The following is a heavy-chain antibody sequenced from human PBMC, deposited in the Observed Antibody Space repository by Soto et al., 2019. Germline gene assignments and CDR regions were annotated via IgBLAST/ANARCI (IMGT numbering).Heavy chain of an antibody. CDR2: IYSGGST. CDR3: ARTMVYALGSDY. Sequence: GGSLRLSCAASGFTVSSNYMNWVRQAPGKGLEWVSVIYSGGSTYYADSVKGRFTISRDNSKNTLYLQMNSLRAEDTAVYYCARTMVYALGSDYWGQGTLVTVSS. V-gene: IGHV3-53*01. D-gene: IGHD2-8*01. J-gene: IGHJ4*02. CDR1: GFTVSSNY.